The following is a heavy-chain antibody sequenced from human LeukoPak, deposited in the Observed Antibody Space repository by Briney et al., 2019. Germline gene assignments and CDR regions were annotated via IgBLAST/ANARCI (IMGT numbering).Heavy chain of an antibody. J-gene: IGHJ5*02. CDR2: ISGSGGST. D-gene: IGHD3-3*01. Sequence: GGSLRLSCAASGFTFSSYAMSWVRQAPGKGLEWVSAISGSGGSTYYADSVKGRFTISRDNSKNTLYLQMNSLRAEDTAVYYCAKAPSYDFWSGYSGQNWFDPWGQGTLVTVSS. V-gene: IGHV3-23*01. CDR3: AKAPSYDFWSGYSGQNWFDP. CDR1: GFTFSSYA.